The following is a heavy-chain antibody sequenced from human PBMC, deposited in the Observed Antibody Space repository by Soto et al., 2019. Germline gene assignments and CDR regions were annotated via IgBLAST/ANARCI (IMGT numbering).Heavy chain of an antibody. J-gene: IGHJ6*02. V-gene: IGHV4-39*01. Sequence: QLQLQESGPGLVKPSETLSLNCSVSGGSLSSGPYSWGWLRQPPGAGLEWMGTFHYNERPFYNPPLEGRGTISVDTSKNQFSRKVTSATVADTAVYFGARRGGYWSGTNGYGCYGMDVWGQGTTVTVSS. D-gene: IGHD2-2*01. CDR2: FHYNERP. CDR1: GGSLSSGPYS. CDR3: ARRGGYWSGTNGYGCYGMDV.